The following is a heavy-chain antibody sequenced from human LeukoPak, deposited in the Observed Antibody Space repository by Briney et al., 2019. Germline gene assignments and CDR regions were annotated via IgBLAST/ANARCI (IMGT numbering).Heavy chain of an antibody. J-gene: IGHJ4*02. CDR1: GGSVSSGSYY. V-gene: IGHV4-61*01. Sequence: PSETLSLTCTVSGGSVSSGSYYWSWIRQPPGKGLEYIGYIYYSGTTDYNPSLKSRVTISVDTSKNQFSLKLSSVTAADTAVYYCARGADSSGYYSIFYFDYWGQGTLVTVSS. CDR2: IYYSGTT. CDR3: ARGADSSGYYSIFYFDY. D-gene: IGHD3-22*01.